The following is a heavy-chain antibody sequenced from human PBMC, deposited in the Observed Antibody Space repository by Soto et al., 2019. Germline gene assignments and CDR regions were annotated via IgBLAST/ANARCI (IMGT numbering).Heavy chain of an antibody. CDR3: ARGSGEYYGYGDCGGQGYDS. V-gene: IGHV1-18*01. J-gene: IGHJ3*02. CDR1: GYTFTSYG. CDR2: ISAYNGNT. Sequence: GASVKVSCKASGYTFTSYGISWVRQAPGQGLEWMGWISAYNGNTNYAQKLQGRVTMTTDTSTSTAYMELRSLRSDDTAVYYCARGSGEYYGYGDCGGQGYDSWDQGTMVSVSS. D-gene: IGHD4-17*01.